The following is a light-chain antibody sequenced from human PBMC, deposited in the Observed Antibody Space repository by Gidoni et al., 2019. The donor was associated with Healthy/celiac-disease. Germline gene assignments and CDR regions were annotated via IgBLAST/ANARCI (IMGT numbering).Light chain of an antibody. J-gene: IGKJ5*01. CDR3: QQYYSTPPVT. CDR2: WAS. CDR1: QSVLYSSNNKNY. V-gene: IGKV4-1*01. Sequence: DIVMTQSPDSLAVSLGERATINCKSSQSVLYSSNNKNYFTWYQQQPGQPPKLLIYWASTREAGVPDRFSGSGSGTDFTLTISSLQAEDVAVYYCQQYYSTPPVTFGQGTRLEIK.